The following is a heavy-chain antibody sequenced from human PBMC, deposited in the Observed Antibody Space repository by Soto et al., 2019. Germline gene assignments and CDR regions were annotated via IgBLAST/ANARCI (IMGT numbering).Heavy chain of an antibody. D-gene: IGHD1-1*01. CDR1: GDSVSSKSVA. Sequence: SQTLSLTCAISGDSVSSKSVAWNWIRQSPSRGLEWLGRTYYRSKWYNDYAVSVQSRIVINPDTSKNQFSLHLNSVTPEDTAVYFCARNEWRHLLAYFDYWGQGTLVTSPQ. V-gene: IGHV6-1*01. J-gene: IGHJ4*02. CDR2: TYYRSKWYN. CDR3: ARNEWRHLLAYFDY.